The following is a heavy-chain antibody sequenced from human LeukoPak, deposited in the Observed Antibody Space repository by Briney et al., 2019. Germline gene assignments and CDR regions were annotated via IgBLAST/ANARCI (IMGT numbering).Heavy chain of an antibody. Sequence: SVKVSCTASGGTFSSYAISWVRQAPGQGLEWMGGIIPIFGTANYAQKFQGRVTITADESASTAYMELSSLRSEDTAVYYCAREGGYSGYDLRGYAFDIWGQGTMVTVSS. CDR1: GGTFSSYA. D-gene: IGHD5-12*01. CDR2: IIPIFGTA. J-gene: IGHJ3*02. V-gene: IGHV1-69*13. CDR3: AREGGYSGYDLRGYAFDI.